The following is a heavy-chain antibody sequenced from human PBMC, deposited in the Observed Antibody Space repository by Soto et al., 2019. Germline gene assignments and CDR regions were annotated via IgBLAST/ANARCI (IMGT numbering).Heavy chain of an antibody. CDR3: ARASRSYSSSKTNYYGMDV. V-gene: IGHV1-69*13. Sequence: SVKVSCKASGGTFSSYAISWVRQAPGQGLEWMGGIIPIFGTANYAQKFQGRVTITADESTSTAYMELSSLRSEDTAVYYCARASRSYSSSKTNYYGMDVWGQGTTVTVSS. CDR1: GGTFSSYA. D-gene: IGHD6-13*01. J-gene: IGHJ6*02. CDR2: IIPIFGTA.